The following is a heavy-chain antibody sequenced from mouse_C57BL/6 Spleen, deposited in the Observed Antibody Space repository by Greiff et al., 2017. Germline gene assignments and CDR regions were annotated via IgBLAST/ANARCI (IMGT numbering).Heavy chain of an antibody. CDR1: GYTFTSYW. CDR3: ARERIYYYGSSGAMDY. V-gene: IGHV1-55*01. CDR2: IYPGSGST. D-gene: IGHD1-1*01. Sequence: VQLQQPGAELVKPGASVKMSCKASGYTFTSYWITWVKQRPGQGLEWIGDIYPGSGSTNYNEKFKSKATLTVDTSSSTAYMQLSSLTSEDSAVYYCARERIYYYGSSGAMDYWGQGTSVTVSS. J-gene: IGHJ4*01.